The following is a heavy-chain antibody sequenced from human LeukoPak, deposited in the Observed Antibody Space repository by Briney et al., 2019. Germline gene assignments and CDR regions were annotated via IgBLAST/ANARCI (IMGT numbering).Heavy chain of an antibody. J-gene: IGHJ6*02. CDR1: GYTFTSYG. CDR2: ISAYNGNT. D-gene: IGHD3-3*01. V-gene: IGHV1-18*01. CDR3: ARDRTYYDFWSGRGYGMDV. Sequence: ASVKVSCKASGYTFTSYGISWVRQAPGQGLEWMGWISAYNGNTNYAQKLQGRVTMTTDTSTSTAYMELRSLRSDDTAVCYCARDRTYYDFWSGRGYGMDVWGQGTTVTVSS.